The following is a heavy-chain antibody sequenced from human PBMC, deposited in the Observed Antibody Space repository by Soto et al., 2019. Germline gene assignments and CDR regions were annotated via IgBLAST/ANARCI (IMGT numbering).Heavy chain of an antibody. CDR2: ISYDGSNK. Sequence: QVQLVESGGGVVQPGRSLRLSCAASGFTFSSYAMHWVRQAPGKGLEWVAVISYDGSNKYYADSVKGRFTISRDNSKNTLYLQMNSLRAEDTAVYYCAGLTGYSSSWYPVHYWGQGTLVTVSS. J-gene: IGHJ4*02. CDR1: GFTFSSYA. D-gene: IGHD6-13*01. V-gene: IGHV3-30-3*01. CDR3: AGLTGYSSSWYPVHY.